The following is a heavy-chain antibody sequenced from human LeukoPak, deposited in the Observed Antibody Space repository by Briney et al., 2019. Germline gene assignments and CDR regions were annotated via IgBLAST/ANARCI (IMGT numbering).Heavy chain of an antibody. V-gene: IGHV3-15*01. CDR1: GFIVTNAW. J-gene: IGHJ4*02. CDR3: TADTPGDWQVLDY. Sequence: GGSLRLSCAASGFIVTNAWMSWVRQAPGKGLEWVGHIRKKADDGKTDYAAPVKGRFTISRDDSTTTLFLEMSGLKPEDTAVYYCTADTPGDWQVLDYWGQGTLVAVSS. D-gene: IGHD3/OR15-3a*01. CDR2: IRKKADDGKT.